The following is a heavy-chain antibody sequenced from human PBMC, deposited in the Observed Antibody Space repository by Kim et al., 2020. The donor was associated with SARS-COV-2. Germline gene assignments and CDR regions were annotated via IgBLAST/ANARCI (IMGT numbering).Heavy chain of an antibody. CDR2: IYISGRT. CDR3: SSALGH. D-gene: IGHD3-16*02. J-gene: IGHJ4*02. CDR1: GDSLSSDY. V-gene: IGHV4-4*07. Sequence: SETLSLTCTASGDSLSSDYWSWNRQPAGKGLEWIGRIYISGRTNYNPSFQSRVTMSVDMSKNQFSLQLSSVIAADTAVYYCSSALGHWGKGTLVTVSS.